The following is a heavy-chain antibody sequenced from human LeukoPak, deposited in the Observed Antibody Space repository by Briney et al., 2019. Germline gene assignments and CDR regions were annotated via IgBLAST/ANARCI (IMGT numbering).Heavy chain of an antibody. CDR3: ARQAAGEGFDI. D-gene: IGHD2-15*01. V-gene: IGHV3-53*01. CDR1: GFTVSSNY. Sequence: GGSLRLSCVVSGFTVSSNYMSWVRQAPGKGLEWVSVIYSGGSTYYADSVKGRFTISRDNSKNTLYLQMNSLRAEDTAVYYCARQAAGEGFDIWGQGTMVTVSS. CDR2: IYSGGST. J-gene: IGHJ3*02.